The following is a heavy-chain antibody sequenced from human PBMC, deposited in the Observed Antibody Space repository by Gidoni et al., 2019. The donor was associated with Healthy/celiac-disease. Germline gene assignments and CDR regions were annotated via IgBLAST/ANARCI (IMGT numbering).Heavy chain of an antibody. CDR1: GGSISSYY. J-gene: IGHJ4*02. D-gene: IGHD2-2*01. CDR3: ASSTIQYCSSTSCYRDDFDY. Sequence: QVQLQESGPGLVKPSETLSLTCTVSGGSISSYYWSWIRQPAGKGLEWIGRIYTSGSTNYNPSLKSRVTMSVDTSKNQFSLKLSSVTAADTAVYYCASSTIQYCSSTSCYRDDFDYWGQGTLVTVSS. V-gene: IGHV4-4*07. CDR2: IYTSGST.